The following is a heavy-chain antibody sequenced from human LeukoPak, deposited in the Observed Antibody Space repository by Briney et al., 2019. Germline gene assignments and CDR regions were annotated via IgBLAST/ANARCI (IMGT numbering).Heavy chain of an antibody. CDR2: IKTESDGATT. J-gene: IGHJ4*02. CDR3: TWSGLKIES. Sequence: GGSLRLSCAASGFTFSNGWMSWVRQTPRKGLEWVGQIKTESDGATTDYAAPVKGRFTISRDDSKNTLFLQMNSLKTEDTALYYCTWSGLKIESWGQGTLVTVSS. V-gene: IGHV3-15*01. D-gene: IGHD3-3*01. CDR1: GFTFSNGW.